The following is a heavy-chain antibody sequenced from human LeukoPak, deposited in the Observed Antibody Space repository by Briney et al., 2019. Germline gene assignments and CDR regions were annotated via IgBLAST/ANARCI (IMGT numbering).Heavy chain of an antibody. CDR3: ARGTGSPADY. V-gene: IGHV1-8*02. CDR1: GGTFSSYA. CDR2: MNPNSGNT. D-gene: IGHD2-15*01. J-gene: IGHJ4*02. Sequence: GASVKVSCKASGGTFSSYAISWVRQAPGQGLEWMGWMNPNSGNTGYAQKFQGRVTMTRNTSISTAYMELSSLRSGDTAVYYCARGTGSPADYWGQGTLVTVSS.